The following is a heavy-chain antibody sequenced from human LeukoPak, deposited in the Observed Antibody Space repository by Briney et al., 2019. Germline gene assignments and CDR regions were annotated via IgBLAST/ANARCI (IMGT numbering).Heavy chain of an antibody. D-gene: IGHD6-6*01. J-gene: IGHJ3*02. CDR3: AKVLEYSSSSVGFDDAFDI. CDR2: IRYDGSNK. V-gene: IGHV3-30*02. Sequence: GGSLRLSCAASGFTFSSYGMHWVRQAPGKGLEWVAFIRYDGSNKYYADSVKGRFTISRDNSKNTLYLQMNSLRAEDTAVYYCAKVLEYSSSSVGFDDAFDIWGQGTMVTVSS. CDR1: GFTFSSYG.